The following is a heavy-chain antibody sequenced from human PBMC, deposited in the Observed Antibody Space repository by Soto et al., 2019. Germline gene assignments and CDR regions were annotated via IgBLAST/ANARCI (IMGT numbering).Heavy chain of an antibody. D-gene: IGHD4-17*01. Sequence: GGSLRLSCAASGFTFSNAWMSWVRQAPGKGLEWVGHIKSKTDGGTTDYAAPVKGRFTISRDDSKNTLYLQMNSLKTEDTAVYYCTTDDYGADYWGQGTLVTVSS. CDR3: TTDDYGADY. J-gene: IGHJ4*02. CDR2: IKSKTDGGTT. CDR1: GFTFSNAW. V-gene: IGHV3-15*01.